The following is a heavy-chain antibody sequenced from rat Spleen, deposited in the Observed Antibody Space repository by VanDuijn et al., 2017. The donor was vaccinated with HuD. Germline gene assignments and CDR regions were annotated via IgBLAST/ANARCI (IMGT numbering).Heavy chain of an antibody. CDR3: ARALTVADVMDA. D-gene: IGHD1-12*02. CDR1: GFSLTSYH. CDR2: IQSGGST. Sequence: QVQLKESEPDLVQPSQTLSLTCTVSGFSLTSYHVHWVRQPPGKGLEWMGRIQSGGSTDYNSALKSRLSISRDTSKSQVFLKKNSLQTEDTATYYCARALTVADVMDAWGKGASVTVSS. J-gene: IGHJ4*01. V-gene: IGHV2-27*01.